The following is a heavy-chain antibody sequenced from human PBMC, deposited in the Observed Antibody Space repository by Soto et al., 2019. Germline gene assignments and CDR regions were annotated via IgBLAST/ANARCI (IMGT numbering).Heavy chain of an antibody. D-gene: IGHD3-3*01. Sequence: EVQLVESGGGLVQPGGSLRLSCAASGFTFSSYWMSWVRQAPGKGLEWVANIKQDGSEKYYVDSVKGRFTISRDNAKNSLYLQMNSLRAEDTAVYYCARHYDFWSGYYTPPDYWGQGTLVTVSS. CDR3: ARHYDFWSGYYTPPDY. CDR1: GFTFSSYW. V-gene: IGHV3-7*01. CDR2: IKQDGSEK. J-gene: IGHJ4*02.